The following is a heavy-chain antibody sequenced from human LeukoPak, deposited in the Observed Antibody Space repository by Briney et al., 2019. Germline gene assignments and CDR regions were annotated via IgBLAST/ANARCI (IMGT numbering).Heavy chain of an antibody. Sequence: GGSLRLSCAASGFTISTYWMHWVRQVPGKGLVWVTRINSDGSITTYADSVKGRFTISRDNANNMLHLQMNSLRAEDTAVYYCAREMVIMGMTIDIWGQGTMVTVSS. D-gene: IGHD2-8*01. V-gene: IGHV3-74*01. CDR1: GFTISTYW. CDR2: INSDGSIT. J-gene: IGHJ3*02. CDR3: AREMVIMGMTIDI.